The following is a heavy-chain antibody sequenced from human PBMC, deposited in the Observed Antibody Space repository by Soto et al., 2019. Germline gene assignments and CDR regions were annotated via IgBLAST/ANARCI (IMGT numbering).Heavy chain of an antibody. J-gene: IGHJ3*02. D-gene: IGHD3-22*01. CDR1: GGSISSSNW. V-gene: IGHV4-4*02. CDR3: ARDSGYYYDSSGYYGNDAFDI. Sequence: SETLSLXXXXXGGSISSSNWWSWVRQPRGKGLEWIGEIYHSGSTNYNPSLKSRVTISVDKSKNQFSLKLSSVTAADTAVYYCARDSGYYYDSSGYYGNDAFDIWGQGTMVT. CDR2: IYHSGST.